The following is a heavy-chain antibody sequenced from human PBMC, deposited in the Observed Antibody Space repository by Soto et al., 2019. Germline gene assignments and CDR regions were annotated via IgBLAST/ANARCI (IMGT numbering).Heavy chain of an antibody. J-gene: IGHJ4*02. CDR2: ISSSSSYT. CDR3: ARLPLYSGSYYIDY. Sequence: QVQLVESGGGLVKPGGSLRLSCAASGFTFSDYSMSWIRQAPGKGLEWVSYISSSSSYTNYADSVKGRFTISRDNAKNSLYLQMNSLRAEDTAVYYCARLPLYSGSYYIDYWGQGTLVTVSS. CDR1: GFTFSDYS. D-gene: IGHD1-26*01. V-gene: IGHV3-11*06.